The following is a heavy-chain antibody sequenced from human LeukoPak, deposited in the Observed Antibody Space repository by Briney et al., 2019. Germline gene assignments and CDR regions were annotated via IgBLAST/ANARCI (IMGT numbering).Heavy chain of an antibody. CDR3: ARVALEHAFDI. CDR2: IYTSGTI. CDR1: GGSISSGFHF. J-gene: IGHJ3*02. D-gene: IGHD3-3*01. V-gene: IGHV4-61*02. Sequence: SQTLSLTCTVSGGSISSGFHFWTWIRQPAGKGLEWIGRIYTSGTINYNPSLKSRVTISVDTSKNQFSLKLSSVTAADTAVYYCARVALEHAFDIWGQGTMVTVSS.